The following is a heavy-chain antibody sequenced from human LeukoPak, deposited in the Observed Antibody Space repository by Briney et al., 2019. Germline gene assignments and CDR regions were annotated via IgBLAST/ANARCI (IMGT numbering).Heavy chain of an antibody. CDR2: IYTSGST. CDR3: ARGERWLQSSDY. D-gene: IGHD5-24*01. J-gene: IGHJ4*02. V-gene: IGHV4-61*02. CDR1: GGSISSGSYY. Sequence: SQTLSLTCTVSGGSISSGSYYWSWIRQPAGKGLEWIGRIYTSGSTNYNPSLESRVTISVDTSKNQFSLKLSSVTAADTAVYYCARGERWLQSSDYWGQGTLVTVSS.